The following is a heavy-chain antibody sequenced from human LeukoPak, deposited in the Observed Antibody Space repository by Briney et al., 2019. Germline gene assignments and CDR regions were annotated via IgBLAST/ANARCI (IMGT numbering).Heavy chain of an antibody. Sequence: SETLSLTCIVSGGSISSYYWSWIRQPAGKGLEWIGRIYSSGRTNYNASLKSRVTVSADTSKNQFSLKLSSVTAADTAVYYCARGGGIPDPDYYYYYYMDVWGKGTTVTVSS. V-gene: IGHV4-4*07. D-gene: IGHD2-2*02. J-gene: IGHJ6*03. CDR2: IYSSGRT. CDR3: ARGGGIPDPDYYYYYYMDV. CDR1: GGSISSYY.